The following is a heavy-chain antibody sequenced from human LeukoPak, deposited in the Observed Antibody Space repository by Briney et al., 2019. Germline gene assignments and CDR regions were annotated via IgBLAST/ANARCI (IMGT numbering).Heavy chain of an antibody. Sequence: ASVKVSCKASGYTFSSFDIYWVRQATGQGPEWMGWMNPNSGNTGYAQKFQGRVTMTRNTSISTAYMELSSLRSEDTAVYYCARGPPKDYGSGSSWFDPWGQGTLVTVSS. CDR2: MNPNSGNT. CDR1: GYTFSSFD. D-gene: IGHD3-10*01. CDR3: ARGPPKDYGSGSSWFDP. J-gene: IGHJ5*02. V-gene: IGHV1-8*01.